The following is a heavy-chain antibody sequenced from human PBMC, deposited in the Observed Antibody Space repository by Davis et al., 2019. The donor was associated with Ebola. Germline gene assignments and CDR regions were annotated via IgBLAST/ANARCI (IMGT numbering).Heavy chain of an antibody. CDR3: AREGKYRDESRTFDY. CDR1: GFTFSSYA. CDR2: ISGSGGST. D-gene: IGHD2-2*01. J-gene: IGHJ4*02. Sequence: GGSLRLSCAASGFTFSSYAMSWVRQAPGKGLEWVSAISGSGGSTYYAGSVKGRFTISRDNSKNTLYLQMNSLRAEDTAVYYCAREGKYRDESRTFDYWGQGTLVTVSS. V-gene: IGHV3-23*01.